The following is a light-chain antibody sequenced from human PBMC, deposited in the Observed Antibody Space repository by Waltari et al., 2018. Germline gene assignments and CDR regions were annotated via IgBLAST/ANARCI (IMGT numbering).Light chain of an antibody. Sequence: ENVLTQSPATLSSSPGERATLSCRASQSVDNWYLAWYQLKPGQAPRLLISGSSRRATGVPDRFSGSGSGTDFTLTISRLEPEDFAVYYCHQSGGSGRAFGGGTKVEIK. CDR3: HQSGGSGRA. J-gene: IGKJ4*01. V-gene: IGKV3-20*01. CDR1: QSVDNWY. CDR2: GSS.